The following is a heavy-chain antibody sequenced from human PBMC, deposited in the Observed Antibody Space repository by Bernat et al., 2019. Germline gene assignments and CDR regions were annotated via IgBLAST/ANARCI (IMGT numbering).Heavy chain of an antibody. J-gene: IGHJ3*02. V-gene: IGHV1-2*04. Sequence: QVQLVQPGAEVKKPGASVKVSCKASGYSFTGYYMHWVRQAPGQGLEWVGWISPNSGGTNYAQKFQGWVTMTRDTSISTAYMELSRLRSDDTAVYYCARVRTYYYDSSGWGDAFDIWGQGTMVTVSS. CDR2: ISPNSGGT. CDR1: GYSFTGYY. D-gene: IGHD3-22*01. CDR3: ARVRTYYYDSSGWGDAFDI.